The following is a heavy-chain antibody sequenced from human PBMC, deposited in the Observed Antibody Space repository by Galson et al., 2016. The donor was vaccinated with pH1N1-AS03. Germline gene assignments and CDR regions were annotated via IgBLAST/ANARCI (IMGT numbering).Heavy chain of an antibody. CDR3: ARGQRGSYPTFDS. Sequence: SLRLSCAASGFTFNDHTMHWVRQAPGKGLEWVSGISWNGDKIDYADSLKGRFSISRDNARNSLYLQMNSLRSEDTALYYCARGQRGSYPTFDSWGQGTRVTVSS. J-gene: IGHJ4*02. D-gene: IGHD1-26*01. CDR1: GFTFNDHT. CDR2: ISWNGDKI. V-gene: IGHV3-9*01.